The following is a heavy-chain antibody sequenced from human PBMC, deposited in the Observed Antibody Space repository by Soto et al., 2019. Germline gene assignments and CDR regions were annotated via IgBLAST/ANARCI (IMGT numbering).Heavy chain of an antibody. CDR1: GYTFINYG. V-gene: IGHV1-18*01. D-gene: IGHD3-10*01. Sequence: ASVKVSCKASGYTFINYGIAGVRQAPGQGLAWMGWINPTNGNTNYARDLEGRVTVTADISATTAYMELRSLTSDDTAVYYCARVNFGNAFEIWGQGTKVTVSS. CDR3: ARVNFGNAFEI. J-gene: IGHJ3*02. CDR2: INPTNGNT.